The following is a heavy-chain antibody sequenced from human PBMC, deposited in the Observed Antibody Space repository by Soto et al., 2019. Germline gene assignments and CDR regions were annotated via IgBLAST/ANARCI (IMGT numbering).Heavy chain of an antibody. J-gene: IGHJ6*02. Sequence: GGSLRLSCAASGFTFSSYDMQWVRQATGKGLEWVSAIGTAGDTYYPGSVKGRFTISRENAKNSLYLQMNSLRAGDPAVYYCARSPPGGYHYYYGMDVWGQGTKVTVSS. CDR3: ARSPPGGYHYYYGMDV. CDR2: IGTAGDT. CDR1: GFTFSSYD. V-gene: IGHV3-13*04. D-gene: IGHD3-22*01.